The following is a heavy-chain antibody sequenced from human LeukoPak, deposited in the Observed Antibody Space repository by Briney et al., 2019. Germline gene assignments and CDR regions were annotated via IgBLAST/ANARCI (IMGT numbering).Heavy chain of an antibody. CDR3: ARGSSPPGLAGVRLRGINLDY. Sequence: PSETLSLTCIVSGGSFSSYYWSWIRQPPGKALEWIGYIYYSGSTNYNPSLKSRVTISVDTSKNQFSLKLSSVTAADTAVYYCARGSSPPGLAGVRLRGINLDYWGQGTLVTVSS. CDR2: IYYSGST. V-gene: IGHV4-59*12. CDR1: GGSFSSYY. D-gene: IGHD1-26*01. J-gene: IGHJ4*02.